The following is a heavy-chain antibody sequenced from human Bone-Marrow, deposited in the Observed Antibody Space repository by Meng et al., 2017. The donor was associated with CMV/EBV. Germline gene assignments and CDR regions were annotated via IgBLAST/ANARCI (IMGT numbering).Heavy chain of an antibody. J-gene: IGHJ6*02. CDR1: GGSFSGDY. CDR2: INHRGST. CDR3: ARLNYYGSGSYSSPHYYYGMDV. Sequence: SETLSLTCAVDGGSFSGDYWSWIRQPPGKGLEWIGEINHRGSTKYNPSLKSRVTISVDTSKNQFSLELSSVPAADTAVYYCARLNYYGSGSYSSPHYYYGMDVWGQGTTVTASS. V-gene: IGHV4-34*01. D-gene: IGHD3-10*01.